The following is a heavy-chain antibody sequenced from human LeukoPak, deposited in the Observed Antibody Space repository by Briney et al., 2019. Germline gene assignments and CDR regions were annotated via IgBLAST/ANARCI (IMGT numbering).Heavy chain of an antibody. CDR3: AKGHGDASGYYYFDS. V-gene: IGHV3-30*04. CDR2: ISYDGSNK. CDR1: GFTFSSYA. J-gene: IGHJ4*02. D-gene: IGHD3-22*01. Sequence: PGGSLRLSCAASGFTFSSYAMHWVRQAPGKGLEWVAVISYDGSNKYYADSVKGRFTISRDNSKNTLYLQMNSLRAEDTAVYYCAKGHGDASGYYYFDSWGQGTLVTVSS.